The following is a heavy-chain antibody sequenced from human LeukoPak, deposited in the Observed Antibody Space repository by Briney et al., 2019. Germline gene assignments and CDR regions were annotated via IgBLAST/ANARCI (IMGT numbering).Heavy chain of an antibody. D-gene: IGHD5-18*01. CDR1: GFTFSSYE. CDR2: ISSSGSTI. V-gene: IGHV3-48*03. J-gene: IGHJ6*04. CDR3: ARDGWIQLWTHYYYYGMDV. Sequence: GGSLRLSCAAPGFTFSSYEMNWVRQAPGKGLEWVSYISSSGSTIYYADSVKGRFTISRDNAKNSLYLQMNSLRAEDTAVYYCARDGWIQLWTHYYYYGMDVWGKGTTVTVSS.